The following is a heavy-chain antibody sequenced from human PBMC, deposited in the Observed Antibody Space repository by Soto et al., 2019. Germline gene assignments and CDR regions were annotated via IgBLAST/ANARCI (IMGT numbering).Heavy chain of an antibody. V-gene: IGHV5-51*01. CDR2: IYPGDSDT. D-gene: IGHD3-16*02. CDR1: GYSFTSYW. CDR3: ARVRNYDYIWGSYRRSGYFDY. Sequence: GESLKISCKGSGYSFTSYWIGWVRQMPGKGLEWMGIIYPGDSDTRYSPSFQGQVTISADKSISTAYLQWSSLKASDTAMYYCARVRNYDYIWGSYRRSGYFDYWGQGTLVTVSS. J-gene: IGHJ4*02.